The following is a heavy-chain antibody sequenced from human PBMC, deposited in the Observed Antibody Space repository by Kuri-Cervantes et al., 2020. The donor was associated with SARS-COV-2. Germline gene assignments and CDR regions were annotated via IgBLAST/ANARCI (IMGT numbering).Heavy chain of an antibody. D-gene: IGHD7-27*01. CDR1: GFTFSSYS. V-gene: IGHV3-21*01. CDR3: ARAPRLGIRDGDAFDI. Sequence: GGSLRLSCAASGFTFSSYSMNWVRQAPGKGLEWVSSISSSSSYIYYADSVKGRFTISRDNSKNTLYLQMNSLRAEDTAVYYCARAPRLGIRDGDAFDIWGQGTMVTVSS. J-gene: IGHJ3*02. CDR2: ISSSSSYI.